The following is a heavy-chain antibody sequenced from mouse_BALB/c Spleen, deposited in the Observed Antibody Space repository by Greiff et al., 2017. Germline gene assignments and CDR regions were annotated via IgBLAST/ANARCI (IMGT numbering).Heavy chain of an antibody. CDR1: GFTFSSYA. CDR2: ISSGGSYT. Sequence: DVMLVESGGGLVKPGGSLKLSCAASGFTFSSYAMSWVRQSPEKRLEWVAEISSGGSYTYYPDTVTGRFTISRDNAKNTLYLEMSSLRSEDTAMYYCAKREKHDYAFAYWGQGTLVTVSA. V-gene: IGHV5-9-4*01. CDR3: AKREKHDYAFAY. D-gene: IGHD2-4*01. J-gene: IGHJ3*01.